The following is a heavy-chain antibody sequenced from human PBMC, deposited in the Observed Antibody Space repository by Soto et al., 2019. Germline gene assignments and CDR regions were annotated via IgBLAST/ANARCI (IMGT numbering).Heavy chain of an antibody. Sequence: ETLSLTGTVPVGSSSSYYWSWIRQPPGKGLEWIGNIYYSGSTNYNPSVKSRVTISVDTSKNQFSLKLSSVTAADTAVYYCARERYYGMDVWGQATTVTVSS. CDR2: IYYSGST. V-gene: IGHV4-59*01. J-gene: IGHJ6*02. CDR1: VGSSSSYY. CDR3: ARERYYGMDV.